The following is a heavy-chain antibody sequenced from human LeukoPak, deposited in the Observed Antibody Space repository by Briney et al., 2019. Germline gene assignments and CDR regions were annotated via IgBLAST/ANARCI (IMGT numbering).Heavy chain of an antibody. CDR2: IKQDGSEK. V-gene: IGHV3-7*03. CDR1: GFTSSSYW. CDR3: ARDNLDIVGRHIYYYYGMDV. D-gene: IGHD2-15*01. Sequence: GGSLRLSCSASGFTSSSYWMSWVRQAPGKGLEWVANIKQDGSEKNYVDSVKGRFTISRDNAKNSLYLQMNSLRAEDTAVYYCARDNLDIVGRHIYYYYGMDVWGQGPTVTVSS. J-gene: IGHJ6*02.